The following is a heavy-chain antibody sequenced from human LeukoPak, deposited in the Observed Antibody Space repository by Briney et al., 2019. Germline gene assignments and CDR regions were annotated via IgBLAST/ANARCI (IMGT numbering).Heavy chain of an antibody. CDR3: ARGDLTTRDRYFDY. V-gene: IGHV1-69*05. CDR2: IIPIFGTA. Sequence: ASVKVSCKASGGTFSSYAISWVRQAPGQGLEWMGGIIPIFGTANYAQKFQGRVTITTDEPTSTAYMELSSLRSEDTAVYYCARGDLTTRDRYFDYWGQGTLVTVSS. D-gene: IGHD4-11*01. J-gene: IGHJ4*02. CDR1: GGTFSSYA.